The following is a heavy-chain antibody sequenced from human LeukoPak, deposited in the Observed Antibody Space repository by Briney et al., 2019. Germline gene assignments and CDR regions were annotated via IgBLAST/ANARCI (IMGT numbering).Heavy chain of an antibody. CDR3: AREAYYHDSSGYRSYYFDY. V-gene: IGHV3-48*03. Sequence: GGSLRLSCAASGFTFSSYEMNWVRQAPGKGLEWVSYISSSGSTIYYADSAKGRLTISRENAKNSFYIQMNSLRAGDTAVYYCAREAYYHDSSGYRSYYFDYWGPGTLVTVSS. D-gene: IGHD3-22*01. J-gene: IGHJ4*02. CDR1: GFTFSSYE. CDR2: ISSSGSTI.